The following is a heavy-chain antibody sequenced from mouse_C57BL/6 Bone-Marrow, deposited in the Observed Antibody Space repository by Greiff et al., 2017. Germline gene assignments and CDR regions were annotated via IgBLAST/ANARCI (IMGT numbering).Heavy chain of an antibody. V-gene: IGHV6-3*01. CDR2: IRLKSDNYAT. Sequence: VKLVESGGGLVQPGGSMKLSCVASGFTFSNYWMNWVRQSPEKGLEWVAQIRLKSDNYATHYAESVKGRFTISRDDSKSSVYLQMNNLRAEDTGIYYCTRGVVADYFDYWGQGTTLTVSS. D-gene: IGHD1-1*01. CDR3: TRGVVADYFDY. J-gene: IGHJ2*01. CDR1: GFTFSNYW.